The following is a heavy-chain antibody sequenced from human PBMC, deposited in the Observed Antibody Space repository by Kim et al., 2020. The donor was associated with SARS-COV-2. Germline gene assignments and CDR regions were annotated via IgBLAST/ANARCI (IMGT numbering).Heavy chain of an antibody. V-gene: IGHV3-23*01. CDR1: GFTFSSYA. D-gene: IGHD6-13*01. J-gene: IGHJ4*02. CDR2: ISGSGGST. Sequence: GGSLRLSCAASGFTFSSYAMSWVRQAPGKGLEWVSAISGSGGSTYYADSVKGRFTISRDNSKNTLYLQMNSLRAEDTAVYYCAKASPIRLWYSSSWYEVSQQIPYYFDYWGQGTLVTVSS. CDR3: AKASPIRLWYSSSWYEVSQQIPYYFDY.